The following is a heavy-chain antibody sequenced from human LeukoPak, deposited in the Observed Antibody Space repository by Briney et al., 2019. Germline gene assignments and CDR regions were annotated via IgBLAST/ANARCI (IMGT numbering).Heavy chain of an antibody. D-gene: IGHD2-2*01. J-gene: IGHJ4*02. Sequence: SETLSLTCTVSGGSISSYYWSWIRQPAGKGLEWIGRIYTSGSTTYSPSLKSRVTMSVDTSKNQFSLKLNSVTAADTAVYYCARDKSITSPYYFDYWGQGTLVTVSS. CDR1: GGSISSYY. CDR2: IYTSGST. CDR3: ARDKSITSPYYFDY. V-gene: IGHV4-4*07.